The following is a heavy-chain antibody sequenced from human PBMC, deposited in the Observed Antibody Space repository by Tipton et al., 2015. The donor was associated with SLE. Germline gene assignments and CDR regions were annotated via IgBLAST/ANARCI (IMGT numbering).Heavy chain of an antibody. CDR1: GFTFSNSA. D-gene: IGHD4-23*01. Sequence: GSLRLSCAASGFTFSNSAMSWVRQAPGKGLEWVSLIYVGGRSTAYADSVKGRFTISRDDSKNTLYPQMNTLRAEDTAVYYCAKMWELPNYFDYWGPGTLVTVSS. J-gene: IGHJ4*02. CDR2: IYVGGRST. V-gene: IGHV3-23*03. CDR3: AKMWELPNYFDY.